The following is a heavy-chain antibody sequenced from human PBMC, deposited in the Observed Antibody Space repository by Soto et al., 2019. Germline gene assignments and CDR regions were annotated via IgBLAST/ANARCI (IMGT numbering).Heavy chain of an antibody. J-gene: IGHJ6*02. V-gene: IGHV4-59*01. CDR2: IYYSGST. CDR3: ARGQGHYQGMDV. Sequence: SETLSLTCTVSGGSINSYYWSWIRQPPGEGLEWIGYIYYSGSTNYNPSLKSRVTMSVDTSKNQFSLKLSSVTAADTAVYYCARGQGHYQGMDVWGQGTTVTVSS. CDR1: GGSINSYY.